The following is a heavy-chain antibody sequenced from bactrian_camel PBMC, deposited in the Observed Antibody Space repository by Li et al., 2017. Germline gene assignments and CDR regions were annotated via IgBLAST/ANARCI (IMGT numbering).Heavy chain of an antibody. CDR1: GYNVRHIC. Sequence: HVQLVESGGGSVQAGGSLRLSCAGTGYNVRHICVAWFRQAQGKEREGVAIIGSSGSTGYADSVKGRFTISKDNAKNMVYLQVNSLKAEDTAMYYCAAGWSFGVGTLLRRHYNYWGQGTQVTVS. CDR2: IGSSGST. CDR3: AAGWSFGVGTLLRRHYNY. D-gene: IGHD3*01. J-gene: IGHJ4*01. V-gene: IGHV3S53*01.